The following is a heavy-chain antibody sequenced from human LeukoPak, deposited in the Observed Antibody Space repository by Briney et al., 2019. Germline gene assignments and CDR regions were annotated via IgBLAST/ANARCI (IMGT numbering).Heavy chain of an antibody. V-gene: IGHV4-59*01. CDR1: GGSISSYY. CDR2: IYYSGST. J-gene: IGHJ4*02. D-gene: IGHD2-15*01. CDR3: ARDCSGASCYDY. Sequence: PSETLSLTCAVSGGSISSYYWSWIRQPPGKGLEWIGYIYYSGSTNYNPSLKSRVTISLDTPRNQFSLKLSPVTAADTAVYYCARDCSGASCYDYWGQGTLVTVSS.